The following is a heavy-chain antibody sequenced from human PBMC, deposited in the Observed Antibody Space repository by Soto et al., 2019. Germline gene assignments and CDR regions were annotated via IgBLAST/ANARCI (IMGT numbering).Heavy chain of an antibody. V-gene: IGHV4-59*01. CDR3: ARDQPRVSSYFDY. Sequence: SSETLSLTCTVSGGSISSYYWTWIRQPPGKGLEWIGYIYDSGSTNYNPSLKSRVTMSVDTSKNHFSLKLRSVTAADTAVYYCARDQPRVSSYFDYWGQGTLVTVSS. CDR1: GGSISSYY. D-gene: IGHD1-26*01. CDR2: IYDSGST. J-gene: IGHJ4*02.